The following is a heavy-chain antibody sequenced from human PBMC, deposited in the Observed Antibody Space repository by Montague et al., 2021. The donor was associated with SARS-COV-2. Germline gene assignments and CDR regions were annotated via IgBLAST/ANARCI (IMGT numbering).Heavy chain of an antibody. J-gene: IGHJ4*02. D-gene: IGHD3-10*01. CDR3: VHYASGSYYFHY. V-gene: IGHV2-5*02. CDR2: XYWADEK. CDR1: GFSTTTSTMG. Sequence: PALVKPTQTLTLTCTFSGFSTTTSTMGVGWIRQPPGKALEWLAPXYWADEKRFSPPLKSRLTITKDTFKDQVVLRMTNMDPVDTATYYCVHYASGSYYFHYWGQGTLVTVSS.